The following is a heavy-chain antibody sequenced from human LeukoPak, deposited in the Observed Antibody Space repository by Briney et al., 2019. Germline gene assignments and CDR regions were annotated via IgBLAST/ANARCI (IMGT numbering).Heavy chain of an antibody. D-gene: IGHD3-10*01. CDR3: AKGSRSGDDY. V-gene: IGHV3-23*01. J-gene: IGHJ4*02. Sequence: SGGSLRLSCAASGFPFSSYAMHWVRQPPGKGLEWVSLISGSAGSSYYADSVKGRFTISRDNSRNTLYLQMNTLRAEDTAVYYCAKGSRSGDDYWGQGTLVTVSS. CDR2: ISGSAGSS. CDR1: GFPFSSYA.